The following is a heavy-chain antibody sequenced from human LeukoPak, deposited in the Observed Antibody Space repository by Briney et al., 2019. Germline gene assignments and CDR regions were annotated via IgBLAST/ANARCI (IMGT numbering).Heavy chain of an antibody. J-gene: IGHJ4*02. CDR1: RFTFSDYY. D-gene: IGHD3-22*01. CDR2: ISTDGNTK. V-gene: IGHV3-30-3*01. CDR3: ARNRGATGYYWVDY. Sequence: GGSLRLSCAASRFTFSDYYMSWVRQAPGKGLEWVAVISTDGNTKDYADSVKARFTTSRDNSKNTLYLQMNSLRAEDTAVYSCARNRGATGYYWVDYWGQGTLVTVSS.